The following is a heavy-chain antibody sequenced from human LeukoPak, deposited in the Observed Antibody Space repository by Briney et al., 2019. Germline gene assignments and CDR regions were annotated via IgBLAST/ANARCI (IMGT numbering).Heavy chain of an antibody. J-gene: IGHJ5*02. D-gene: IGHD3-3*01. V-gene: IGHV3-23*01. CDR2: ISGSGGST. Sequence: GGPLRLSCAASGFTFSSYAMSWVRQAPGKGLEWVSAISGSGGSTYYADSVKGRFTISRDNSKNTLYLQMNSLRAEDTAVYYCAKDPYDFWSGYTWGQGTLVTVSS. CDR3: AKDPYDFWSGYT. CDR1: GFTFSSYA.